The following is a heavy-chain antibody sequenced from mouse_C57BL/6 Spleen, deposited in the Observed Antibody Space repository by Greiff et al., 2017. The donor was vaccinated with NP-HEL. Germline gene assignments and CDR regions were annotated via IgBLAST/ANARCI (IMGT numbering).Heavy chain of an antibody. D-gene: IGHD2-2*01. J-gene: IGHJ1*03. CDR2: IHPHSGST. CDR3: ARGVTHYWYFDV. V-gene: IGHV1-64*01. CDR1: GSTFPSYC. Sequence: VQLLPPGAALVKPGASVKLSCKASGSTFPSYCMHWVKQRPGQGLEWIGMIHPHSGSTNYNEKFKSKATLTVDTSSSTAYMQLSSLTSEDSAVYYCARGVTHYWYFDVWGTGTTVTVAA.